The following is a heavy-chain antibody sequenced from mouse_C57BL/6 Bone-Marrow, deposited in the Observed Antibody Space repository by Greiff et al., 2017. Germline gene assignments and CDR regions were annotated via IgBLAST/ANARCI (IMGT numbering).Heavy chain of an antibody. V-gene: IGHV1-26*01. CDR2: INPNNGGT. J-gene: IGHJ2*01. Sequence: EVQLQQSGPELVKPGASVKISCKASGYTFTDYYMNWVKQSHGKSLEWIGDINPNNGGTSYNQKFKGKATLTVDKSSSTAYMELRSLTSEDSAVYYCARETVVKFDYWGQGTTLTVSS. D-gene: IGHD1-1*01. CDR3: ARETVVKFDY. CDR1: GYTFTDYY.